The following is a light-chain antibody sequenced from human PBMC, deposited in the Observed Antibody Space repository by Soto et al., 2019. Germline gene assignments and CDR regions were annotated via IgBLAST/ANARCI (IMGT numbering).Light chain of an antibody. CDR1: QSISSW. CDR3: QQYNSYPRS. J-gene: IGKJ2*01. V-gene: IGKV1-5*01. Sequence: DFQMTQSPSTLSASVGDRVTITCRASQSISSWLAWYQQKPGKAPKLLIYDASSLESGVPSRFSGSGSGTEFTLTISRLQPDDFATYYSQQYNSYPRSFGQGTKLEIK. CDR2: DAS.